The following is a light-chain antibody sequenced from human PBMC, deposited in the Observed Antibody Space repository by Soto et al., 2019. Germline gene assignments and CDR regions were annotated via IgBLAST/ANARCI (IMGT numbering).Light chain of an antibody. CDR2: ESN. Sequence: QSVLTQPPSVSAAPGQKVTISCSGSSSNIGNNYVSWYQQLPGTAPKLLIYESNRRPSGIPDRFSGSKSGTSATLGITGLQTGDEADYYCTSYTSSTPFYVFGTGTKVTVL. CDR1: SSNIGNNY. CDR3: TSYTSSTPFYV. V-gene: IGLV1-51*02. J-gene: IGLJ1*01.